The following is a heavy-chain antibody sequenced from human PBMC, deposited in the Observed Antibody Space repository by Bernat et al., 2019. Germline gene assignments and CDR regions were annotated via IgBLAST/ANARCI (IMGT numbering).Heavy chain of an antibody. CDR1: GFTFSSYA. CDR2: ISGSGGST. Sequence: EVQLLESGGGLVQPGGSLRLSCAASGFTFSSYAMSWVRQAPGKGLEWVSAISGSGGSTYYADSVKGRFTISRDNSKNTLYLQMNSLRAEDTAVYYCAKFSGGGCGLLGELYYWGQGTLVTVSS. D-gene: IGHD2-15*01. CDR3: AKFSGGGCGLLGELYY. J-gene: IGHJ4*02. V-gene: IGHV3-23*01.